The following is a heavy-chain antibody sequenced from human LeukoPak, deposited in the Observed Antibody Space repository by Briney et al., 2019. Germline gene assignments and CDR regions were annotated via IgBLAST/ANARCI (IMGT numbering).Heavy chain of an antibody. V-gene: IGHV3-21*01. J-gene: IGHJ3*02. CDR3: ARVGIVVVPAAIPGAFDI. D-gene: IGHD2-2*02. CDR2: ISSSSSYI. Sequence: PGGSLRLSCAASGFTFSSYSMNWVRQAPGKGLEWVSSISSSSSYIYYADSVKGRFTISRDNAKNSLYLQMNSLRAEDTAVYYCARVGIVVVPAAIPGAFDIWGQGTMVTVSS. CDR1: GFTFSSYS.